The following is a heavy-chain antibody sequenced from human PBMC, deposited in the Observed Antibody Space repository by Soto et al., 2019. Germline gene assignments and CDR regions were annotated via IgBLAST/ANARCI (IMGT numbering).Heavy chain of an antibody. V-gene: IGHV4-31*03. CDR3: ARDRGIAALGNWFDP. CDR2: IYYSGST. D-gene: IGHD6-13*01. Sequence: SETLSLTCTVSGGSISSGGYYWSGIRQHAGKGLEWIGYIYYSGSTYYNPSLKSRVTISVDTSKNQFSLKLSSVTAADTAVYYCARDRGIAALGNWFDPWGQGTLVTVSS. J-gene: IGHJ5*02. CDR1: GGSISSGGYY.